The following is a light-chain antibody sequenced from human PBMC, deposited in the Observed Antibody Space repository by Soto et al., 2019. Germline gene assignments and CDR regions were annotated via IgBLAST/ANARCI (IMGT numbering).Light chain of an antibody. V-gene: IGLV1-40*01. J-gene: IGLJ2*01. Sequence: QSVLTQLPSVSGAPGQIVTISCTGSSSNIGAGSDVHWYQQSPGRVPKLLVYGNKHRPSGVPDRFSASKSGTSASLAITGLQADDEADYYCQSYDNNLRGVLFGGGTKLTVL. CDR2: GNK. CDR3: QSYDNNLRGVL. CDR1: SSNIGAGSD.